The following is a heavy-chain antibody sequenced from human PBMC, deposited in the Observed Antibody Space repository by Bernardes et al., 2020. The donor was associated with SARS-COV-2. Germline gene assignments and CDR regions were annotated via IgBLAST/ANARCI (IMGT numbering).Heavy chain of an antibody. D-gene: IGHD3-22*01. CDR3: ARDNNYYDPHDAFDI. CDR2: ISAYNGNT. CDR1: GYTFTSYG. Sequence: ASVKVSCKASGYTFTSYGISWVRQAPGQGLEWMGWISAYNGNTNYAQKLQGRVTMTTDTSTSTAYMELRSLRSDDTAVYYCARDNNYYDPHDAFDIWGQGTMVTVSS. V-gene: IGHV1-18*01. J-gene: IGHJ3*02.